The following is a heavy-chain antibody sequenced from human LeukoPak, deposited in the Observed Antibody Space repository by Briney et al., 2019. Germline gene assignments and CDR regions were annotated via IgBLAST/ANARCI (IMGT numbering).Heavy chain of an antibody. V-gene: IGHV4-34*01. CDR3: ARSSEGRYYYDSRGYSYYYYYMDV. J-gene: IGHJ6*03. D-gene: IGHD3-22*01. CDR2: INHSVST. Sequence: SETLSLTCAVYGGSFSGYYWSWIRQPPGEGLEWIGEINHSVSTNYNPSLKSRVTISVDTSKNQFSLKLNSVTAADTAVYYCARSSEGRYYYDSRGYSYYYYYMDVWGKGTTVTISS. CDR1: GGSFSGYY.